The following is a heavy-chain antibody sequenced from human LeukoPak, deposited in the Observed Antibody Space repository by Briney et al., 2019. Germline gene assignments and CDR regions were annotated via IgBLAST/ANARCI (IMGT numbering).Heavy chain of an antibody. V-gene: IGHV3-53*01. CDR1: EFTFSDYA. CDR3: ARDHEMATITGAFDI. J-gene: IGHJ3*02. Sequence: GGSLRLSCVASEFTFSDYAMSWIRQAPGKGLEWVSVIYSGGSTYYADSVKGRFTISRDTSKNTLYLQMNSLRAEDTAVYYCARDHEMATITGAFDIWGQGTMVTVSS. D-gene: IGHD5-24*01. CDR2: IYSGGST.